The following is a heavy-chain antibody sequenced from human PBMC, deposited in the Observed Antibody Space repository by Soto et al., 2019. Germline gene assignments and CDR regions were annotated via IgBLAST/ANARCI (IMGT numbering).Heavy chain of an antibody. CDR1: GFTFSNYA. V-gene: IGHV3-23*01. J-gene: IGHJ4*02. CDR2: ISGSGGDT. CDR3: AVPTGIEVTGPDY. Sequence: GGSLRLSCGASGFTFSNYAMSWVRQAPGKGLQWVSAISGSGGDTYYADSVKGRFTISRDNSRDTLYLQMSSLRADDTAVYYCAVPTGIEVTGPDYWGQGTLVTVSS. D-gene: IGHD6-19*01.